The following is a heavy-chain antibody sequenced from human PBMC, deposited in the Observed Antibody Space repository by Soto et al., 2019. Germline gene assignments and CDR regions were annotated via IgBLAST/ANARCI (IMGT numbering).Heavy chain of an antibody. CDR3: VPPDCSCGSCYWDDAFDI. CDR1: GFTFSSNS. V-gene: IGHV3-21*01. J-gene: IGHJ3*02. CDR2: ISSSSSYI. Sequence: EVQLVESGGGLVKPGGSLRLSCAASGFTFSSNSMNWVRQAPGKGLEWVSSISSSSSYIYYADSVKGRFTISRDNAKNSLYLQMNSLRAEDTAVYYCVPPDCSCGSCYWDDAFDIWGQGTMVTVSS. D-gene: IGHD2-15*01.